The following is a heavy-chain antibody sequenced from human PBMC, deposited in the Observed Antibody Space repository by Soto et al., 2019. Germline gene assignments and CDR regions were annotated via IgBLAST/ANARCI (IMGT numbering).Heavy chain of an antibody. CDR1: GDSVSSNSAA. V-gene: IGHV6-1*01. Sequence: SQTLSLTCAISGDSVSSNSAAWNWIRQSPSRGLEWLGRTYYRSKWYNDYAVSVKSRITINPDTSKNQFSLQLNSVTPEDTAVYYCARDSSSWRYYYYYGMDVWGQGTTVTVSS. J-gene: IGHJ6*02. D-gene: IGHD6-13*01. CDR2: TYYRSKWYN. CDR3: ARDSSSWRYYYYYGMDV.